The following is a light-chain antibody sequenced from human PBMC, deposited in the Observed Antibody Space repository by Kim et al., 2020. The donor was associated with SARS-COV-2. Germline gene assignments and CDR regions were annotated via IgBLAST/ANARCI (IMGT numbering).Light chain of an antibody. CDR2: DAS. V-gene: IGKV1D-13*01. CDR1: QGISSA. Sequence: AIQLTQSPSSLSASVGDRVTITCRASQGISSALAWYQQKPGKAPKLVIYDASSLESGVPSRFSGSGSGTDFTLTISSLQPEDFATYYCQQFNNNPRTFGQGTKLEI. CDR3: QQFNNNPRT. J-gene: IGKJ2*01.